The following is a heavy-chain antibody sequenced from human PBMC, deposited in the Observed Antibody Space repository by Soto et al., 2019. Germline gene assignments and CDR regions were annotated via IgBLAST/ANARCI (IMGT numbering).Heavy chain of an antibody. D-gene: IGHD6-6*01. J-gene: IGHJ5*02. CDR1: GFTFSSYA. CDR2: ISGSGGST. V-gene: IGHV3-23*01. CDR3: TTPVYSSSSSDYWFDP. Sequence: GGSLRLSCAASGFTFSSYAMSWVRQAPGKGLEWVSGISGSGGSTYYADSVKGRFTISRDNSKNTLYLQMNSLRAEDTAVYYCTTPVYSSSSSDYWFDPWGQGTLVTVSS.